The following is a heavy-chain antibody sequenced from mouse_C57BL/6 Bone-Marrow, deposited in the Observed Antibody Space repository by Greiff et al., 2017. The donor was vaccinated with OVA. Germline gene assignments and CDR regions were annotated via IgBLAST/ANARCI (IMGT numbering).Heavy chain of an antibody. CDR1: GFTFSSYA. Sequence: EVQVVESGEGLVKPGGSLKLSCAASGFTFSSYAMSWVRQTPEKRLEWVAYISSGGDYIYYADTVKGRFTISRDNARNTLYLQMSSLKSEDTAMYYCTREPLHYYGSSYAMDYWGQGTSVTVSS. J-gene: IGHJ4*01. CDR2: ISSGGDYI. CDR3: TREPLHYYGSSYAMDY. V-gene: IGHV5-9-1*02. D-gene: IGHD1-1*01.